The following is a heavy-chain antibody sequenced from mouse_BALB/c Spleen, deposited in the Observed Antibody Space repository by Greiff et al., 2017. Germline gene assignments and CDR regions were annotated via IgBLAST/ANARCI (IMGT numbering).Heavy chain of an antibody. J-gene: IGHJ4*01. CDR1: GFNIKDTY. V-gene: IGHV14-3*02. D-gene: IGHD3-1*01. Sequence: EVQLQQSGAELVKPGASVKLSCTASGFNIKDTYMHWVKQRPEQGLEWIGRIDPANGNTKYDPKFQGKATITADTSSNTAYLQLSSLTSEDTAVYYCARRGTARATDYAMDYWGQGTSVTVSS. CDR3: ARRGTARATDYAMDY. CDR2: IDPANGNT.